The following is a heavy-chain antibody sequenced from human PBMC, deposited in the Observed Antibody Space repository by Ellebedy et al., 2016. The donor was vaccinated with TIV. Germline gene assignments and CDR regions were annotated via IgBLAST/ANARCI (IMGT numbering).Heavy chain of an antibody. CDR1: GFTFDSYA. D-gene: IGHD6-19*01. CDR2: ISHDGSSQ. V-gene: IGHV3-30-3*01. CDR3: ARDLDKSSGWYGGAAY. J-gene: IGHJ4*02. Sequence: GESLKIFCVASGFTFDSYAMHWVRQAPGKGLEWVAVISHDGSSQYYADSVKGRFTVSRDNSMTTVYLEMNRLRAEDTALYYCARDLDKSSGWYGGAAYWGQGTQVTVSS.